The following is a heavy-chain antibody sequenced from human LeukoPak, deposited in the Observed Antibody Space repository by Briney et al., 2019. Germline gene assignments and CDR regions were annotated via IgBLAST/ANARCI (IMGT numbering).Heavy chain of an antibody. V-gene: IGHV4-59*01. CDR2: IYSSGST. CDR3: ARETRRWEAAKIAFDI. D-gene: IGHD4-23*01. J-gene: IGHJ3*02. Sequence: SETLSLTCTVSGDSINSYYWSWIRQPPGQGLEWIGYIYSSGSTDYNPSLKSRVTISVDTSKNQFSLKLSSVTAADTAVYYCARETRRWEAAKIAFDIWGQGTMVTVSS. CDR1: GDSINSYY.